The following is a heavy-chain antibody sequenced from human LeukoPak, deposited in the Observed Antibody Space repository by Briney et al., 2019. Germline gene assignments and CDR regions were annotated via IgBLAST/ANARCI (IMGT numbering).Heavy chain of an antibody. J-gene: IGHJ4*02. Sequence: SVKVSCKASGYTFSSYYMNWVRQAPGQGLEWMGGIIPIFGTANYAQKFQGRVTITADKSTSTAYMELSSLRSEDTAVYYCARSSIIAAAGPYYFDYWGQGTLVTVSS. CDR3: ARSSIIAAAGPYYFDY. CDR2: IIPIFGTA. V-gene: IGHV1-69*06. CDR1: GYTFSSYY. D-gene: IGHD6-13*01.